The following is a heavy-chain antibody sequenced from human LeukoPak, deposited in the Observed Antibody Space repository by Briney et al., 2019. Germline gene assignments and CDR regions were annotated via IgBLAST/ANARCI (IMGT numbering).Heavy chain of an antibody. D-gene: IGHD5-18*01. CDR1: GGSISSYY. Sequence: SETLSLTCTVSGGSISSYYWSWIRQPPGKGLEWIGYIYYSGSTNYNPSLKSRVTISVDTSKNQFSLKLSSVTAADTAVYYCARDHYSYGYDFDYWGQGTLVTVSS. CDR2: IYYSGST. CDR3: ARDHYSYGYDFDY. J-gene: IGHJ4*02. V-gene: IGHV4-59*01.